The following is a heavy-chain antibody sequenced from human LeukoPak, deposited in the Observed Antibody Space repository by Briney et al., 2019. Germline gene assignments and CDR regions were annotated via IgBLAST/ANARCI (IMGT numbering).Heavy chain of an antibody. CDR3: ARDTPGRNWFDP. Sequence: PSETLSLTCAVYGGSFSGYYWSWIRQPPGKGLEWIGEINHSGSTNYNPSLKSRVTISVDTSKNQFSLKLSSVTAADTAVYYCARDTPGRNWFDPWGQGTLVTVSS. CDR2: INHSGST. CDR1: GGSFSGYY. V-gene: IGHV4-34*01. D-gene: IGHD2-2*02. J-gene: IGHJ5*02.